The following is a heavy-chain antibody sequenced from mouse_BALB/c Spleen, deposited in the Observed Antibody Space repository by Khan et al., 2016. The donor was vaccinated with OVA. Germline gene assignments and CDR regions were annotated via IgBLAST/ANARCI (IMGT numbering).Heavy chain of an antibody. CDR1: GYSITSGYF. V-gene: IGHV3-6*02. CDR2: IRYDGDS. Sequence: EVQLQESGPGLVKPSQSLSLTCSVTGYSITSGYFWNWIRQFPGNNLEWMGYIRYDGDSNYNPSLKSRISITRATSKNQFFLKLNSVTAEDTATYYCARGGSSGPAWFAYWGQGTLVTVST. J-gene: IGHJ3*01. D-gene: IGHD3-1*01. CDR3: ARGGSSGPAWFAY.